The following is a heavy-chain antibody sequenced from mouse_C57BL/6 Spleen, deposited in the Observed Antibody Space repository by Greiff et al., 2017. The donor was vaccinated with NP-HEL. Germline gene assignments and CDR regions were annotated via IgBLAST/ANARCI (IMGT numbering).Heavy chain of an antibody. Sequence: QVQLQQPGAELVKPGASVKLSCKASGYTFTSYWMQWVKQRPGQGLEWIGEIDPSDSYTNYNQKFKGKATLTVDTSSSTAYMQLSSLTSEDSAVYYCASYYSPYYFDYWGQGTTLTVSS. D-gene: IGHD2-1*01. CDR1: GYTFTSYW. J-gene: IGHJ2*01. V-gene: IGHV1-50*01. CDR2: IDPSDSYT. CDR3: ASYYSPYYFDY.